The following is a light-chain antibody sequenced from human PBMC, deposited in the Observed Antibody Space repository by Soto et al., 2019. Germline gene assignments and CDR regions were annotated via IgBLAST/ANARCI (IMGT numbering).Light chain of an antibody. V-gene: IGLV2-14*01. CDR2: EVT. CDR3: SSYTSSSTYV. CDR1: SSDVGEYNS. Sequence: QSVLTQPASVSGSPGQSLTISCTGTSSDVGEYNSVSWYQQHPGKAPKLIIYEVTNRPSGVSDRLSGSKSGNTASLTISGLQAEDEADYYCSSYTSSSTYVFGVGTKPTVL. J-gene: IGLJ1*01.